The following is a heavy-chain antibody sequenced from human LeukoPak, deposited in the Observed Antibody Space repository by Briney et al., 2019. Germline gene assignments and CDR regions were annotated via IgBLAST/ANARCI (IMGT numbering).Heavy chain of an antibody. CDR2: INSDGSST. Sequence: QAGGSLRLSCAASGFTFSSYWMHWVRQAPGKGLVWVSRINSDGSSTGYADSVKGRFTISRDNAKNTLYLQMNSLRAEDTAVYYCARGGPIYYYGMDVWGKGTTVTVSS. V-gene: IGHV3-74*01. CDR3: ARGGPIYYYGMDV. CDR1: GFTFSSYW. J-gene: IGHJ6*04. D-gene: IGHD3-10*01.